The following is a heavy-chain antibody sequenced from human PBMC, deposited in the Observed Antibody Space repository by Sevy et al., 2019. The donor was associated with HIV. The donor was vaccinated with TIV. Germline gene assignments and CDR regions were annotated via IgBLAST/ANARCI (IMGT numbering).Heavy chain of an antibody. Sequence: GGSLRLSCAASGFTFSNYDIHWVRQAPGKGLEWVAVISDDGSYKDNADSVKGRFTISRDNAKNTLNVQMNSLRAEDTAVYYCVTLEYYDNSGSHPGYFDYWGQGTLVTVSS. D-gene: IGHD3-22*01. V-gene: IGHV3-30*04. J-gene: IGHJ4*02. CDR2: ISDDGSYK. CDR3: VTLEYYDNSGSHPGYFDY. CDR1: GFTFSNYD.